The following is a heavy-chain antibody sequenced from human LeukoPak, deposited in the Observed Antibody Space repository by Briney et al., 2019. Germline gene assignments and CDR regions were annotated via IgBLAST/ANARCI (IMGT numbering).Heavy chain of an antibody. V-gene: IGHV4-59*01. J-gene: IGHJ4*02. Sequence: SETLSLTCTVSGGSISSYYWSWIRQPPGKGLEWIGYIYYSGSTNYNPSLKSRVTISVDTSKNQFSLKLSSVTAADTAVYYCARDFPYCSGGRCLLWWGQGTLVTVSS. CDR2: IYYSGST. D-gene: IGHD2-15*01. CDR3: ARDFPYCSGGRCLLW. CDR1: GGSISSYY.